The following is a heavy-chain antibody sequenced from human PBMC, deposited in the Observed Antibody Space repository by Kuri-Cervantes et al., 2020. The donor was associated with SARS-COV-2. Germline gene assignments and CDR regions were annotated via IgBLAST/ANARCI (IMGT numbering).Heavy chain of an antibody. CDR1: GGSISSSNW. J-gene: IGHJ6*02. CDR3: ARRRTIAAAGEPYYYYGMDV. Sequence: SETLSLTCAVSGGSISSSNWWSWVRQPPGKGLEWIGSIYYSGSTYYNPSLKSRVTISVDTSKNQFPLKLSSVTAADTAVYYCARRRTIAAAGEPYYYYGMDVWGQGTTVTVSS. D-gene: IGHD6-13*01. CDR2: IYYSGST. V-gene: IGHV4-39*01.